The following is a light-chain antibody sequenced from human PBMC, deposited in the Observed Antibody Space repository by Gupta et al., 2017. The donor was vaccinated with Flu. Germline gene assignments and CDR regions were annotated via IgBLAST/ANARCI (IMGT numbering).Light chain of an antibody. CDR3: MQGEHWPWA. J-gene: IGKJ1*01. CDR2: LGS. CDR1: QSLVYSDGSTV. Sequence: GVMIQSPPSLPATVGQPASISCRSSQSLVYSDGSTVLHWFQQRPGQSPRRLIYLGSHRDSAVPDRFTGSGSGTEFTLKISRVETADVGIYFCMQGEHWPWAFGQATKVEIK. V-gene: IGKV2-30*01.